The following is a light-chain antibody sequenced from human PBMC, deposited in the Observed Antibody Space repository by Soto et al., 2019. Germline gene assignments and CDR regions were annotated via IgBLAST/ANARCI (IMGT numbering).Light chain of an antibody. CDR1: SSNIGSNT. J-gene: IGLJ1*01. CDR3: AAWDDSPNGYV. Sequence: QSVLTQPPSASGTPGQRVTISCSGSSSNIGSNTVNWYQQLPGTAPKLLIYSNNQRPSGVPDRFSGSKSGTSASLAISGLQSEDGADYYCAAWDDSPNGYVFGTGTKVTVL. V-gene: IGLV1-44*01. CDR2: SNN.